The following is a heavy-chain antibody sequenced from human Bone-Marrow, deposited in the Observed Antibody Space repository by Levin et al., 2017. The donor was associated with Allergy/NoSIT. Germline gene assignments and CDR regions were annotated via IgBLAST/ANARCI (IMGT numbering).Heavy chain of an antibody. Sequence: GGSLLLSFSFSFFPFLPPSLLFFLPSPFPFLSFVSIIYSGGGTFYADSVKARFTISRDNSKNTVYLQMNSLRAEDTAVYYCARLDVNYGSYYWGQGTLVTVSS. J-gene: IGHJ4*02. CDR1: FFPFLPPS. D-gene: IGHD3-10*01. CDR3: ARLDVNYGSYY. V-gene: IGHV3-66*04. CDR2: IYSGGGT.